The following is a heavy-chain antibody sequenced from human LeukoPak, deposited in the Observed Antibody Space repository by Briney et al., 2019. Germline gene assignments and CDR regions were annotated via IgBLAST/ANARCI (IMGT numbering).Heavy chain of an antibody. CDR1: GYTYSTYD. V-gene: IGHV1-3*01. Sequence: GASVKVSCKASGYTYSTYDIHWVRQAPGQRLEWMGWINVGNGHTKYSQTFQDRVTITRDRSANTDYMELSSLRSEDTAVYYCASFRYSSSWSPLDYWGQGTLVTVSS. CDR3: ASFRYSSSWSPLDY. D-gene: IGHD6-13*01. J-gene: IGHJ4*02. CDR2: INVGNGHT.